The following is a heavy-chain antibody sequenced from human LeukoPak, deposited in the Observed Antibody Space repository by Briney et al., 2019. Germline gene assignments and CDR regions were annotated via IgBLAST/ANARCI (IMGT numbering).Heavy chain of an antibody. D-gene: IGHD2-2*01. Sequence: PSQTLSLTCTVSGGSISSGGYYWSWIRQHPGKGLEWIGYIYYSGSTYYNPSLKSRVTISVDTSKNQFSLKLSSVTAADTAVYYCARVKGDIVVVPAAIYFDYWGQGALVNVSS. CDR3: ARVKGDIVVVPAAIYFDY. J-gene: IGHJ4*02. V-gene: IGHV4-31*03. CDR1: GGSISSGGYY. CDR2: IYYSGST.